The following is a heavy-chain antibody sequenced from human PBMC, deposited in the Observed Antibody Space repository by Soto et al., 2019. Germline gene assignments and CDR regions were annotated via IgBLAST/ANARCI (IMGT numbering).Heavy chain of an antibody. D-gene: IGHD6-13*01. CDR2: ISGSGGST. CDR3: AIGDPSSSWYGGYFDY. V-gene: IGHV3-23*01. CDR1: GFTFSKYA. J-gene: IGHJ4*02. Sequence: GGSLRLSCAASGFTFSKYALTWVRQAPGKGLEWVSVISGSGGSTYFADSVKGRFTISRDNSKNTMYLQMNSLRAEDTAVYYCAIGDPSSSWYGGYFDYWGQGTLVTVSS.